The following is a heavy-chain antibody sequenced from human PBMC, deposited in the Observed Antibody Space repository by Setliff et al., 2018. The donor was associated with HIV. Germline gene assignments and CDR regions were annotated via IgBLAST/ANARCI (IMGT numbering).Heavy chain of an antibody. J-gene: IGHJ4*02. V-gene: IGHV4-39*07. CDR1: GGSISSTDYY. CDR2: IFYTGNS. Sequence: SETLSLTCTVSGGSISSTDYYWAWIRQPPGKGLEWIGSIFYTGNSYYNPSLKSRVTISEDTSRNQFSLRLSSVTAADTAIYYCARQGNIVVVTSFDYWGQGTLVTVSS. D-gene: IGHD2-21*02. CDR3: ARQGNIVVVTSFDY.